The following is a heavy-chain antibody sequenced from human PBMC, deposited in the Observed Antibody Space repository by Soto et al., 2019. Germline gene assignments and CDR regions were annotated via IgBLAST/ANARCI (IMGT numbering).Heavy chain of an antibody. V-gene: IGHV2-26*01. CDR1: GFSLSNARMG. CDR3: ARYYSGSYYLYFDL. Sequence: QVTLKESGPVLVKPTEPLTLTCTVSGFSLSNARMGVSWIRQPPGKALEWLAHIFSNDEKSYSPSLKSRLTISKDTSKSQVVLTMTNMDPVDTATYYCARYYSGSYYLYFDLWGCGSLVTVSS. CDR2: IFSNDEK. D-gene: IGHD1-26*01. J-gene: IGHJ2*01.